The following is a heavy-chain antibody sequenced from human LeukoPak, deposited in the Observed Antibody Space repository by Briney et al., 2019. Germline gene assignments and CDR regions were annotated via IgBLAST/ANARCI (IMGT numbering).Heavy chain of an antibody. J-gene: IGHJ6*02. Sequence: ASVKVSCKASGYTFTGYYMHWVRQAPGQGLEWMGWINPNSGGTNYAQKFQGRVTMTRDASISTAYMELSRLRSDDTAVFYCARGVLPAAIADYYYYGMDVWGQGTTVTVSS. D-gene: IGHD2-2*01. CDR2: INPNSGGT. V-gene: IGHV1-2*02. CDR3: ARGVLPAAIADYYYYGMDV. CDR1: GYTFTGYY.